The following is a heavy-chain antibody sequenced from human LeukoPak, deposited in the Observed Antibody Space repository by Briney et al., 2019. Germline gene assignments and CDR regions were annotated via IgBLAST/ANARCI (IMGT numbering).Heavy chain of an antibody. J-gene: IGHJ4*02. CDR2: FYDSGNT. D-gene: IGHD3-10*01. V-gene: IGHV4-38-2*02. Sequence: SETLSLTCTVSGYSISSAYYWGWIRQPPGKGLEWIGSFYDSGNTYYNPSLKSRVTISVDTSKKQFSLKLSSVTAADMAVYYCATSWGSGSYSPGYCGQGTLVTVSS. CDR3: ATSWGSGSYSPGY. CDR1: GYSISSAYY.